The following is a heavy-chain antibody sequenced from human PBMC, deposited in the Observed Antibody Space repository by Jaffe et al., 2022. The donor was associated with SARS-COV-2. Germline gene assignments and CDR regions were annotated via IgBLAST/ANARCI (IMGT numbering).Heavy chain of an antibody. D-gene: IGHD1-26*01. J-gene: IGHJ6*02. CDR2: INPNSGGT. Sequence: QVQLVQSGAEMKKPGASVKVSCKASGYTFSAYYIHWVRQAPGQGLEWMGWINPNSGGTNYAQKFQGWVTMTRDTSISTAYMELSRLRSDDTAVYYCARDGLAGATTSPYYYYYGLDVWGQGTTVTVSS. CDR3: ARDGLAGATTSPYYYYYGLDV. CDR1: GYTFSAYY. V-gene: IGHV1-2*04.